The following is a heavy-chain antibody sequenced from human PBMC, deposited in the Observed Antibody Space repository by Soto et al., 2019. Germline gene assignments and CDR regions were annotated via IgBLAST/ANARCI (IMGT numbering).Heavy chain of an antibody. J-gene: IGHJ4*02. CDR2: VYYTGSA. V-gene: IGHV4-61*01. CDR3: ARHGSN. Sequence: SETLSLTCTVSGGSVSSGSYYWTWVRQPPGKGLEWIGYVYYTGSAYYNPSLKSRVTISVDTSKNQFSLKLTSVTAADTAVYYCARHGSNWGQGTLVTVSS. CDR1: GGSVSSGSYY.